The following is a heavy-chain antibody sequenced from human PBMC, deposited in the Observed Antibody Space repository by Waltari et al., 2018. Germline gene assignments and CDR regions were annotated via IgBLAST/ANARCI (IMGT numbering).Heavy chain of an antibody. CDR2: IYTSGST. CDR1: GGSISSGSYY. D-gene: IGHD3-10*01. Sequence: QVQLQESGPGLVKPSQTLSLTCTVSGGSISSGSYYWSWIRQPAGKGLEWIGRIYTSGSTNYNPSLKSRVTISVDTSKNQFSLKRSSVTAADTAVYYCARDMVRGVITPSYWGQGTLVTVSS. CDR3: ARDMVRGVITPSY. V-gene: IGHV4-61*02. J-gene: IGHJ4*02.